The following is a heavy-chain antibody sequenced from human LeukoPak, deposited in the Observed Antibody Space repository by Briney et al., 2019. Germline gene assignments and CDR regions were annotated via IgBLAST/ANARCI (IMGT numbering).Heavy chain of an antibody. CDR2: INHSGST. Sequence: SETLSLTCAVYDGSFSGYYWSWIRQPPGKGPEWIGEINHSGSTNYNPSLKSRVTISVDTSKNQFSLKLSSVTAADTAVYYCAREGPYSSYYDSSGYYFPFYYYYMDVWGKGTTVTISS. CDR3: AREGPYSSYYDSSGYYFPFYYYYMDV. CDR1: DGSFSGYY. J-gene: IGHJ6*03. D-gene: IGHD3-22*01. V-gene: IGHV4-34*01.